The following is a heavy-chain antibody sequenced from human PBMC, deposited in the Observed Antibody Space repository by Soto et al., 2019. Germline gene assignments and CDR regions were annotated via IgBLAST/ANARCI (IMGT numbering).Heavy chain of an antibody. CDR2: ISSSGSTI. J-gene: IGHJ4*02. V-gene: IGHV3-48*03. Sequence: GSLRLSCAASGFTFSSYEMDWVRQAPGKGLEWVSYISSSGSTIYYADSVKGRFTISRDNAKNSLYLQMNSLRAEDTAVYYCASNGLLRYFDWPPGFDYWGQGTLVTVSS. CDR3: ASNGLLRYFDWPPGFDY. D-gene: IGHD3-9*01. CDR1: GFTFSSYE.